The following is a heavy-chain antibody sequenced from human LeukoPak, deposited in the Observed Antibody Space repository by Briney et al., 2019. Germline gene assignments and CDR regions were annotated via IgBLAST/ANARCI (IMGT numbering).Heavy chain of an antibody. V-gene: IGHV4-39*01. J-gene: IGHJ4*02. CDR1: GGFISSSSYY. CDR2: IYYSGST. CDR3: ARLVYDSRGYYLDY. Sequence: SETLSLTCTVSGGFISSSSYYWGWIRQPPGKGLEWIGSIYYSGSTYYNASLKSRVTISVDTSKNQFSLKLSSVTAADTAVYHCARLVYDSRGYYLDYWGQGTLVTVSS. D-gene: IGHD3-22*01.